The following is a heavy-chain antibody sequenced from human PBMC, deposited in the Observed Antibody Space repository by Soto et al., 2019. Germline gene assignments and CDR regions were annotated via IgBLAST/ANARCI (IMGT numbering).Heavy chain of an antibody. CDR3: ARSLYGDNVDY. CDR2: MNPNSGNT. V-gene: IGHV1-8*01. J-gene: IGHJ4*02. Sequence: QVQLVQSGAEVKKPGASVKVSCKASGYTFTSSDINWVRQATGQGLEWMGWMNPNSGNTGYAQKLQGRVTMTRNTSISRAYMELISVRSEDKAVYYCARSLYGDNVDYWGQGPLVTVSS. CDR1: GYTFTSSD. D-gene: IGHD4-17*01.